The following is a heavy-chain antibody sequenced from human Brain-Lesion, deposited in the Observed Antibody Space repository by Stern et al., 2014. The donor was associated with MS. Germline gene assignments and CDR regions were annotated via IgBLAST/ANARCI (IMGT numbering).Heavy chain of an antibody. CDR1: GFTFSSYG. Sequence: VQLEESGGGVVQPGTSLRLSCAASGFTFSSYGMHWVRQAPGKGLECVALAWYDGSTAYYTNSVKGRFTISRDNSKNTLSLQMNSLTAEDTAVYYCARGHIPYAYNYLFDYWGQGTLVTVSS. J-gene: IGHJ4*02. CDR3: ARGHIPYAYNYLFDY. D-gene: IGHD5-24*01. V-gene: IGHV3-33*01. CDR2: AWYDGSTA.